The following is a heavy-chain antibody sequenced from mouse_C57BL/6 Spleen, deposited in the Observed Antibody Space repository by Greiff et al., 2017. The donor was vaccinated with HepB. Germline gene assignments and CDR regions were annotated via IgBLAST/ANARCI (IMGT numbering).Heavy chain of an antibody. Sequence: VQLQQPGAELVKPGASVKLSCKASGYTFTSYWMHWVKQRPGQGLEWIGMIHPNSGSTNYNEKFKSKATLTVDNSSSTAYMQLSSLTSEDSAVYYCARRGYDYPFAYWGQGTLVTVSA. V-gene: IGHV1-64*01. D-gene: IGHD2-4*01. CDR3: ARRGYDYPFAY. J-gene: IGHJ3*01. CDR1: GYTFTSYW. CDR2: IHPNSGST.